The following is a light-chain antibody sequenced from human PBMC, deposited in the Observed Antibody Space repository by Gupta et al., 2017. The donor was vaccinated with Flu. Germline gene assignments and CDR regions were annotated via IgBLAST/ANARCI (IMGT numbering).Light chain of an antibody. CDR3: QHYGSSPYT. CDR1: QSISSSY. V-gene: IGKV3-20*01. Sequence: GTLSLSPGERATLSCRASQSISSSYLAWYQQKPGQAPRLLIYGASSRATGIPDRFSGSGPGTDFSLTISRLEPEDFAVYYCQHYGSSPYTFGQGTKLQIK. J-gene: IGKJ2*01. CDR2: GAS.